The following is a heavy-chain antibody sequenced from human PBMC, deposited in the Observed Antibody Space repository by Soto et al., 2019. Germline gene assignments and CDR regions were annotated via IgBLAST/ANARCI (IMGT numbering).Heavy chain of an antibody. D-gene: IGHD3-22*01. CDR1: GGSVSSGSCY. CDR3: ARYFCYYDSSGYYCPFDY. CDR2: IYYSGST. V-gene: IGHV4-61*01. J-gene: IGHJ4*02. Sequence: LSLTCTVSGGSVSSGSCYWSWIRQPPGKGLEWIGYIYYSGSTNYNPSLKSRVTISVDTSKNQFSLKLSSVTAADTAVYYCARYFCYYDSSGYYCPFDYWGQGTLVTVSS.